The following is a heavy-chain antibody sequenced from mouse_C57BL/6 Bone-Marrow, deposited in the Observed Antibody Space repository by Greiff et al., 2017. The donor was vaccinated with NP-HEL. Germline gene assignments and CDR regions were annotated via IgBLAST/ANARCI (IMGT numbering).Heavy chain of an antibody. Sequence: VKLMESGAELVMPGASVKLSCKASGYTFTSYWMHWVKQRPGQGLEWIGEIDPSDSYTNYNQKFKGKSTLTVDKSSSTAYMQLSSLTSEDSAVYYCARSRGITTVVGDYWGQGTTLTVSS. V-gene: IGHV1-69*01. D-gene: IGHD1-1*01. CDR3: ARSRGITTVVGDY. J-gene: IGHJ2*01. CDR2: IDPSDSYT. CDR1: GYTFTSYW.